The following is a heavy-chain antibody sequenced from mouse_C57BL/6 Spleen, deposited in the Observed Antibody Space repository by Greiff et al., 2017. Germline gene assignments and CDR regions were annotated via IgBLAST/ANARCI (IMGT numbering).Heavy chain of an antibody. Sequence: EVQLVESGAELVRPGASVKLSCTASGFNIKDDYMHWVKQRPEQGLEWIGWIDPENGDTEYASKFQGKATITADTSSNTAYLQLSSLTSEDTAVYYCTGGLRRGYWGQGTTLTVSS. CDR2: IDPENGDT. J-gene: IGHJ2*01. V-gene: IGHV14-4*01. CDR1: GFNIKDDY. CDR3: TGGLRRGY. D-gene: IGHD2-4*01.